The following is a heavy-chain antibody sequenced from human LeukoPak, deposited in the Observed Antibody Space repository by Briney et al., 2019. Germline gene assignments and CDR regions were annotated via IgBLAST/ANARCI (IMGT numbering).Heavy chain of an antibody. CDR1: GGSISSYY. V-gene: IGHV4-59*01. J-gene: IGHJ4*02. CDR2: ISYSGRT. D-gene: IGHD3-16*01. Sequence: SETLSLTCTVSGGSISSYYWSWIRQPPGKGLEWIGYISYSGRTNYNPSLKSRVTISMDTSKNQFSLKLTSVTAADTAVYYCARAGRSGELSLGYWGQGTLVTVSS. CDR3: ARAGRSGELSLGY.